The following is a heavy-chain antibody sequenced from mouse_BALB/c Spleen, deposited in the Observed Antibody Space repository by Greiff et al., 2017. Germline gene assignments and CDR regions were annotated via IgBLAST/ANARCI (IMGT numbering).Heavy chain of an antibody. D-gene: IGHD2-14*01. CDR1: GFTFSSYT. Sequence: DVHLVESGGGLVQPGGSRKLSCAASGFTFSSYTMSWVRQTPEKRLEWVATISSGGSYTYYPDSVKGRFTISRDNAKNTLYLQMSSLKSEDTAMYYCTRDGGYDGYWYFDVWGAGTTVTVSS. J-gene: IGHJ1*01. CDR3: TRDGGYDGYWYFDV. V-gene: IGHV5-6-4*01. CDR2: ISSGGSYT.